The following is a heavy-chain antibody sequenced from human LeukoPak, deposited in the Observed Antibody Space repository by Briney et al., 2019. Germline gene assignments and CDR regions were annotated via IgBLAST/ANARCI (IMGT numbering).Heavy chain of an antibody. CDR1: GFTFSSYW. V-gene: IGHV3-74*01. CDR3: ARVNPYSSSWYTDY. J-gene: IGHJ4*02. D-gene: IGHD6-13*01. CDR2: INSDGTFT. Sequence: GGSLRLSCAASGFTFSSYWMHWVRQAPGKGLVWVSHINSDGTFTTYADSVKGRFTISRDNAKNTLYLQMNSLRAEDTAVYYCARVNPYSSSWYTDYWGQGTLVTVSS.